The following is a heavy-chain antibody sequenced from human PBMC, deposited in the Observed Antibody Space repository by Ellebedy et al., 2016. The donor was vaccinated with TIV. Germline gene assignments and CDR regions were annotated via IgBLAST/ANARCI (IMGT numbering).Heavy chain of an antibody. CDR3: ARDQEVGATIDY. CDR2: ISVYTGNT. CDR1: GYTFTNYG. D-gene: IGHD1-26*01. Sequence: ASVKVSXXSSGYTFTNYGINWVRQAPGQGLERMGWISVYTGNTDYAQKLQGRVTMTTDTSTSTAYMELRSLRSDDTAVYYCARDQEVGATIDYWGQGTLVTDSS. V-gene: IGHV1-18*01. J-gene: IGHJ4*02.